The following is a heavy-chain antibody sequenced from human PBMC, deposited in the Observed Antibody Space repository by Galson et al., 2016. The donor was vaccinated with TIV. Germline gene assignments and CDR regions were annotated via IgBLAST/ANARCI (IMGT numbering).Heavy chain of an antibody. D-gene: IGHD5-24*01. Sequence: SLRLSCAGSGFTFSSYWMAWVRQAPGKGLEWVTYISYDGSEKSYAASVRGRFTISRDNSKNTLHLQMDSLRVEDTAFYYCARILESYYFDSWGQGTLVTVSS. CDR3: ARILESYYFDS. J-gene: IGHJ4*02. CDR1: GFTFSSYW. V-gene: IGHV3-30*03. CDR2: ISYDGSEK.